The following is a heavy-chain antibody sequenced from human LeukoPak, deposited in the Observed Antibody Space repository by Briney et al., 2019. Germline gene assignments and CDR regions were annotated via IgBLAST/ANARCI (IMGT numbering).Heavy chain of an antibody. Sequence: PGGSLRLSCAASGFTVSGKFMSWVRQAPGKGLEWVSIIYTGGSTNYADSVKGRFTISRDHSKNTVYLQMNSLREEDTAVYYCARERYFWHWGQGTLVTVSS. V-gene: IGHV3-53*01. J-gene: IGHJ1*01. CDR3: ARERYFWH. CDR2: IYTGGST. CDR1: GFTVSGKF.